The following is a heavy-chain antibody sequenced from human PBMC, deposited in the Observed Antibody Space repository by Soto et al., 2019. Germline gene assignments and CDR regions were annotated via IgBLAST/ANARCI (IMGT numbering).Heavy chain of an antibody. J-gene: IGHJ6*02. CDR2: IHYSGTT. Sequence: SETLSLTCTVSGGSINSGGYYWSWIRQHPGWGLEWIGYIHYSGTTYYNPSLKSRTTISVDMSKNHFSLTLSSVTAADTAVYHCARDLWFGEAKPSYYHYALDVWGQGTTVTVSS. V-gene: IGHV4-31*03. D-gene: IGHD3-10*01. CDR1: GGSINSGGYY. CDR3: ARDLWFGEAKPSYYHYALDV.